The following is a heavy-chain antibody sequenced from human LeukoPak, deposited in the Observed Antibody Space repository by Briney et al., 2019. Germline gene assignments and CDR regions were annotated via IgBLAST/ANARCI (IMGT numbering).Heavy chain of an antibody. Sequence: SQTLSLTCTVSGGSITSGTKYWNWIRQPAGKGLEWIGLIESSGTTNYNPSLMSRLTMSLDTSKNQFSLKLNSVTAADTAVYYCARDPYYDILTGYLIRGTFDIWGLGTMVTVSS. CDR3: ARDPYYDILTGYLIRGTFDI. CDR1: GGSITSGTKY. CDR2: IESSGTT. V-gene: IGHV4-61*02. D-gene: IGHD3-9*01. J-gene: IGHJ3*02.